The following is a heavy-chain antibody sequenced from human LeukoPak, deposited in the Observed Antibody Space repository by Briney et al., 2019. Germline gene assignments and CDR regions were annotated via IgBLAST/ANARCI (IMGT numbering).Heavy chain of an antibody. Sequence: SETLSLTCTVSGGSISSGFYYWGWIRQPPGEWLEWLGSVYYSGSAYYSPSLKSRVTISVDTSKNQFSLRLSSVTAADTALYYCASSVGANRINAFDMWGQGTMVTVSS. D-gene: IGHD1-26*01. J-gene: IGHJ3*02. CDR1: GGSISSGFYY. V-gene: IGHV4-39*01. CDR2: VYYSGSA. CDR3: ASSVGANRINAFDM.